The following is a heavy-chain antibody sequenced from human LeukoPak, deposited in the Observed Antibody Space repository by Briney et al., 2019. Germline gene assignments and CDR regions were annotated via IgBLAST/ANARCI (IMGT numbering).Heavy chain of an antibody. CDR2: MNPNSGNT. CDR3: ARGRGSGHKENWFDP. J-gene: IGHJ5*02. D-gene: IGHD6-19*01. V-gene: IGHV1-8*01. CDR1: GYTFTTYD. Sequence: ASVTVSFTASGYTFTTYDINWVRQAPGQGLEWMGWMNPNSGNTGYAQKFQGRVTMTRNTSISTAYMELSSLRSEDTAVYYCARGRGSGHKENWFDPWGQGTLVTVSS.